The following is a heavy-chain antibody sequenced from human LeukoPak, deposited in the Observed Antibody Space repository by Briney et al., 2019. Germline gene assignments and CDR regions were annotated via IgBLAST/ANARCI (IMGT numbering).Heavy chain of an antibody. CDR1: GFTVSSNY. CDR3: ATLGSGWYVGY. V-gene: IGHV3-66*01. D-gene: IGHD6-19*01. Sequence: GGSLRLSRAASGFTVSSNYMRWVRQAPGKGLECVSVIYGGGDTYYADSVKGRFTISRDNSKNTLSLQVNSLRAEDTAVYYCATLGSGWYVGYWGQGTLVTVPS. J-gene: IGHJ4*02. CDR2: IYGGGDT.